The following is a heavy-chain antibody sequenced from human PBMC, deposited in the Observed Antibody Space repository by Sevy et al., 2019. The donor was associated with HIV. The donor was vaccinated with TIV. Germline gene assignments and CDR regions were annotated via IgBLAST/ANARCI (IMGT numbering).Heavy chain of an antibody. D-gene: IGHD2-2*01. CDR2: INSDGSST. Sequence: GGSLRLSCAASGFTFSSYWMHWVRQAPGKGLVWVSRINSDGSSTSHADSVKGRFTISRDNAKNTLYLQMNSLRAEDTAVYYCARGYCSSTSCYSMDYFDYWGQGTLVTVSS. CDR3: ARGYCSSTSCYSMDYFDY. CDR1: GFTFSSYW. V-gene: IGHV3-74*01. J-gene: IGHJ4*02.